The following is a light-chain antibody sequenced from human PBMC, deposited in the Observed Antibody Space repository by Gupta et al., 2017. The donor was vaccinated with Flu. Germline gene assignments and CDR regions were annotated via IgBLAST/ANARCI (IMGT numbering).Light chain of an antibody. CDR2: DAF. CDR3: QHRSDSWT. V-gene: IGKV3-11*01. J-gene: IGKJ1*01. CDR1: PSVGDF. Sequence: EPVLTESPATPSLFPGERATLSCRASPSVGDFLAWYQQKPGQSPRLLIYDAFHRATGIPARFSGSGSGTDFSLTISSLEPEDSAVYYCQHRSDSWTFGQGTKVGI.